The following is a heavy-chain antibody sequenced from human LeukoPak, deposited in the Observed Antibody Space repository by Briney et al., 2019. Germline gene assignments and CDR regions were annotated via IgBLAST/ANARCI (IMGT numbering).Heavy chain of an antibody. J-gene: IGHJ4*02. V-gene: IGHV1-8*01. D-gene: IGHD6-13*01. Sequence: ASVKVSCKASGYTFTSYDINWVRQATGQGLEWMGWMNPNSGNTGYAQKFQGRVTMTRNTSISTAYMELSSLRSEDTAVYYCARDHLGYSSSWYGGADYYFDYWGQGTLVTVSS. CDR1: GYTFTSYD. CDR2: MNPNSGNT. CDR3: ARDHLGYSSSWYGGADYYFDY.